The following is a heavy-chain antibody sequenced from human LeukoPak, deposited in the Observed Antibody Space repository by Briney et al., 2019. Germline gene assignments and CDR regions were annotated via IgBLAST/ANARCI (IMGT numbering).Heavy chain of an antibody. CDR1: GYTFTDYY. V-gene: IGHV1-2*04. Sequence: ASVKVSCKASGYTFTDYYIHWMRQAPGQGLEWMGWINPNSGDTNYAPKFQGWVTMTRATSISTAYMELSRLTSDDTAVYYCASDGSRSPLYYFDYWGQGTLVTVSS. J-gene: IGHJ4*02. CDR2: INPNSGDT. D-gene: IGHD1-26*01. CDR3: ASDGSRSPLYYFDY.